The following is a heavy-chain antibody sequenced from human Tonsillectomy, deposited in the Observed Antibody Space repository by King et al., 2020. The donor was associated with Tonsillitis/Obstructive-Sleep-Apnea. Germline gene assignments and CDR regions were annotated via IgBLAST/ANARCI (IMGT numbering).Heavy chain of an antibody. V-gene: IGHV7-4-1*02. D-gene: IGHD2-2*01. CDR3: ARECVVVPAYYYYMDV. Sequence: VQLVESGSELKKPGASVNVSCTASGYTFTSYAMNWVRQAPGQGLEWMGWINTNTGNPTYAQGFTGRFVFSLDTSVSTAYLQISSLKAEDTAVYYCARECVVVPAYYYYMDVWGKGTTVTVSS. CDR2: INTNTGNP. J-gene: IGHJ6*03. CDR1: GYTFTSYA.